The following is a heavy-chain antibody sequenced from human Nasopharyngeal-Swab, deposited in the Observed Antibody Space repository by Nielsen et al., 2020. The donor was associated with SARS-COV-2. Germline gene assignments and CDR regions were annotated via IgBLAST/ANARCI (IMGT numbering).Heavy chain of an antibody. J-gene: IGHJ5*02. CDR2: IWYDGSNK. CDR3: ARGVEFDP. V-gene: IGHV3-33*01. Sequence: WIRQPPGKGLEWVAVIWYDGSNKYYADSVKGRFTISRDNSKTTLYLQMNSLRAEDTAVYYCARGVEFDPWGQGTPVTVSS. D-gene: IGHD2-15*01.